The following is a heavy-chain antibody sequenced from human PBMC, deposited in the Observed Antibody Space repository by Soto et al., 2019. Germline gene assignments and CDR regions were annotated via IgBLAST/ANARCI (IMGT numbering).Heavy chain of an antibody. D-gene: IGHD2-15*01. CDR1: GGSITSGGYY. Sequence: ALSLTCTVSGGSITSGGYYLSWIRQLPGKGLEWIGHSDYSESTYYNPSLKSRVSISLDTSKNQFSLKLSFVTAADTAMYCCARTKCSGGSCYALSLDYSGEGNSVTVSS. CDR3: ARTKCSGGSCYALSLDY. J-gene: IGHJ4*02. V-gene: IGHV4-31*03. CDR2: SDYSEST.